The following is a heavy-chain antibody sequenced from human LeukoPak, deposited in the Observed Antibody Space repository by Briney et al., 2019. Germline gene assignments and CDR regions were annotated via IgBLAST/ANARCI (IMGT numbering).Heavy chain of an antibody. CDR1: GFTFSSYA. Sequence: PGGSLRLSCAASGFTFSSYAMSWVRQAPGKGLEWVSAISGSGGSTYYADSVKGRFTISRDNSKNTLYLQMNSLRAEDTAVYYCARESTYYYDSSGYSPHYGMDVWGQGTTVTVSS. J-gene: IGHJ6*02. CDR2: ISGSGGST. CDR3: ARESTYYYDSSGYSPHYGMDV. D-gene: IGHD3-22*01. V-gene: IGHV3-23*01.